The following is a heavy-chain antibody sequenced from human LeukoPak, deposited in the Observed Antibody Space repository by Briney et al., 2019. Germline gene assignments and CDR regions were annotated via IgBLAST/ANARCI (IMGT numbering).Heavy chain of an antibody. CDR1: GGSISSTNW. CDR2: VHLSGRT. V-gene: IGHV4-4*02. CDR3: AREGGPYRPLDY. J-gene: IGHJ4*02. Sequence: SETLSLTCGVPGGSISSTNWWTWVRQPPGEGLEWIGEVHLSGRTNYNPSLESRVTMSVDMSENHISLKLTSVTAADTAVYYCAREGGPYRPLDYSGQGTLVTVSS.